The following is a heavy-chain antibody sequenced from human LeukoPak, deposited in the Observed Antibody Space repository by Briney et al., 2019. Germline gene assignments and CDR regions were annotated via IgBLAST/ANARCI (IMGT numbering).Heavy chain of an antibody. V-gene: IGHV3-48*01. CDR2: IGISSGNT. CDR1: GFAYSSYS. Sequence: GSLRLSCAASGFAYSSYSMNWVRQAPGKGLEWISYIGISSGNTKYADSVKGRFTISGDKAKNSVYLQMNSLRVEDTAVYYCARDTKYAFDNWGQGTLVTVSS. J-gene: IGHJ4*02. D-gene: IGHD2-2*01. CDR3: ARDTKYAFDN.